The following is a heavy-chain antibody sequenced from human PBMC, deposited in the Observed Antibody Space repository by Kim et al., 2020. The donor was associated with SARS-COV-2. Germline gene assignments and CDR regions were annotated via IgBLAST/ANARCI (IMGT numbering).Heavy chain of an antibody. D-gene: IGHD1-26*01. CDR2: IREDGSEK. J-gene: IGHJ1*01. V-gene: IGHV3-7*03. Sequence: GGSLRLSCAASGFTFTKFWMTWVRQAPGKGLEWVANIREDGSEKYYVDSVKGRFTISRDNAKNSLSRQMNGRRAEDTAVYYRAIGGGWEEHWGQGTLAT. CDR3: AIGGGWEEH. CDR1: GFTFTKFW.